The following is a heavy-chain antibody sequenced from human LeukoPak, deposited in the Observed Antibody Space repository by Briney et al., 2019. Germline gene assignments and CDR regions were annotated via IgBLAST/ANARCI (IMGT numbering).Heavy chain of an antibody. CDR2: IYYSGST. D-gene: IGHD3-22*01. V-gene: IGHV4-39*07. Sequence: SETLSLTCTVSGGSISSSSYYWGWIRQPPGKGLEWIGSIYYSGSTYYNPSLKSRVTISVDTSKNQFSLKLSSVTAADTAVYYCARVVTYYYGSSGQAGAFDIWGQGTMVTVSS. CDR3: ARVVTYYYGSSGQAGAFDI. J-gene: IGHJ3*02. CDR1: GGSISSSSYY.